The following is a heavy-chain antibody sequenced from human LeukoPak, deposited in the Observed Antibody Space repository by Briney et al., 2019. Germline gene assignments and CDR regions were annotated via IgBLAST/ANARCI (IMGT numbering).Heavy chain of an antibody. D-gene: IGHD1-26*01. CDR1: VFTFSTYG. V-gene: IGHV3-64D*06. CDR2: ISFNGIDT. Sequence: HPGGSLRLSCSASVFTFSTYGLHWVRQAPGKGLQFGSTISFNGIDTYYANSVKGRFTISRDNSKNTLYLQMSSLRPEDTAVYYCVKDRSNTGTYPWRFDYWGQGTLVTVSS. CDR3: VKDRSNTGTYPWRFDY. J-gene: IGHJ4*02.